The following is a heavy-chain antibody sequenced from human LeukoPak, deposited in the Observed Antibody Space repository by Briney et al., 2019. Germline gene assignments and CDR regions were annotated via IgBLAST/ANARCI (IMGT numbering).Heavy chain of an antibody. V-gene: IGHV3-72*01. CDR3: VYLDSSGYYYGRLRY. CDR2: IRNKANSYST. Sequence: GGSLRLSCAASGFTFSVKHMDWVRQAPGEGLEWVGRIRNKANSYSTEYAASVKGRFTISRDDSKNSLYLQMNSLRADDTAVYFCVYLDSSGYYYGRLRYWGQGTPVTVSS. D-gene: IGHD3-22*01. J-gene: IGHJ4*02. CDR1: GFTFSVKH.